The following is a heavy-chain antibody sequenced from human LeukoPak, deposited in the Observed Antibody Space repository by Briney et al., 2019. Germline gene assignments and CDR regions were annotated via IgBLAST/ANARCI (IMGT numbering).Heavy chain of an antibody. CDR3: ARGHSYYDNSGYSGIDY. CDR1: GGSISSYY. J-gene: IGHJ4*02. V-gene: IGHV4-59*01. CDR2: IYYSGST. Sequence: PSETLSLTCTVSGGSISSYYWSWIRQPPGKGLEWIGYIYYSGSTNYNPSLKSRVTISVDTSKNQFSLKLSSVTAADTAVYYCARGHSYYDNSGYSGIDYWGQGTLITVSS. D-gene: IGHD3-22*01.